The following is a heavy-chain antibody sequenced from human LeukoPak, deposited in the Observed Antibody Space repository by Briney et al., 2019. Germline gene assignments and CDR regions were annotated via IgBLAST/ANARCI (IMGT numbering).Heavy chain of an antibody. V-gene: IGHV3-74*01. D-gene: IGHD6-19*01. Sequence: PGGSLRLSCAASGFTFSSYWMHWVRQAPGKGLVWVSRINSDGSSTSYADSVKGRFTISRDNAKNTLYLQMNSLRAEDTAVYYCARDWGSSGWCVRGSPLDYWGQGTLVTVSS. CDR1: GFTFSSYW. J-gene: IGHJ4*02. CDR3: ARDWGSSGWCVRGSPLDY. CDR2: INSDGSST.